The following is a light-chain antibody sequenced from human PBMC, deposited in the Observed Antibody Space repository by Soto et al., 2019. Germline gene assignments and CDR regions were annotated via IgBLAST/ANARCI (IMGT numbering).Light chain of an antibody. J-gene: IGKJ2*01. CDR3: QQLNSYPLYT. CDR1: QGISRY. Sequence: DIQLTQSPSFLSASVGDRVTITCRASQGISRYLAWYQQKLGKAPNLLIYAASTLQSGVPSRFSGSGSGTERTLTISSLQPEDFATYYCQQLNSYPLYTFGQGTKLEIK. CDR2: AAS. V-gene: IGKV1-9*01.